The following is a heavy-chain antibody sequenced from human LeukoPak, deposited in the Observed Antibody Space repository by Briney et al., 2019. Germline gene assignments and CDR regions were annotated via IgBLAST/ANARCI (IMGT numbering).Heavy chain of an antibody. CDR3: ARRRGYSGYAWFDP. D-gene: IGHD5-12*01. Sequence: PSETLSLTCAVYGGSFSGYYWSWIRQPPGKGLEWIGEINHSGSTNYNPSLKSRVAISVDTSKNQFSLKLSSVTVADTAVYYCARRRGYSGYAWFDPWGQGTLVTVSS. J-gene: IGHJ5*02. CDR2: INHSGST. CDR1: GGSFSGYY. V-gene: IGHV4-34*01.